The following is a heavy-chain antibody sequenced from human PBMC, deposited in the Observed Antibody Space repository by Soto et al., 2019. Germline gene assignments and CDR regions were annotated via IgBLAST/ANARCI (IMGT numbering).Heavy chain of an antibody. Sequence: ILSLTCTVSGGSLSSGGYYWSWIRQHPGKGLEWNGYIYYSESTYYNPSLKSRVTISVDTSKNQFSLKLSSVTAADTAVYYCARDEGSPVTSYGMDVWGQGTTVTVTS. J-gene: IGHJ6*02. V-gene: IGHV4-31*03. CDR1: GGSLSSGGYY. D-gene: IGHD4-17*01. CDR3: ARDEGSPVTSYGMDV. CDR2: IYYSEST.